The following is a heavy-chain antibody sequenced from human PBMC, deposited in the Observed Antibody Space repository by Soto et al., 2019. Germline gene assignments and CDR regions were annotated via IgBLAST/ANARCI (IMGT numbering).Heavy chain of an antibody. CDR3: ARVGTGYCSGGSCYRMVMHGMDV. CDR1: GFTFSSYG. D-gene: IGHD2-15*01. J-gene: IGHJ6*02. V-gene: IGHV3-33*01. CDR2: IWYDGSNK. Sequence: TGGSLRLSCAASGFTFSSYGMHWVRQAPGKGLEWVAVIWYDGSNKYYADSVKGRFTISRDNSKNTLYLQMNSLRAEDTAVYYCARVGTGYCSGGSCYRMVMHGMDVWGQGTTVTVSS.